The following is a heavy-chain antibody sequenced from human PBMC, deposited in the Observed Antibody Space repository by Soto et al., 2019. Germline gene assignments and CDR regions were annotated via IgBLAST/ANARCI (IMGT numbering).Heavy chain of an antibody. V-gene: IGHV1-18*01. Sequence: GASVKVSCKASCYTFTSYGISWLRHYPGQWLEWMVWISAYNGNTNYAQKLQGRVTMTTDTSTSTAYMELRSLRSDDTAVYYCARELSGSYYDYYYGMEVWGQGTTVTVSS. CDR2: ISAYNGNT. J-gene: IGHJ6*02. CDR1: CYTFTSYG. CDR3: ARELSGSYYDYYYGMEV. D-gene: IGHD1-26*01.